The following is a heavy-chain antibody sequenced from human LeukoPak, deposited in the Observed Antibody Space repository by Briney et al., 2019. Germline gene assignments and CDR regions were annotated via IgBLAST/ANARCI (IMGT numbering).Heavy chain of an antibody. CDR2: ISSSGSTI. D-gene: IGHD2-2*02. CDR3: ASYCSSTSCYTDRGDS. V-gene: IGHV3-11*01. J-gene: IGHJ5*01. Sequence: GGSLRLSCAASGFTFSDYYMGWIRQAPGKGLEWVSYISSSGSTIYYADSVKGRFTISRDNAKNSLYLQMNSLRAEDTAVYYCASYCSSTSCYTDRGDSWGQGTLVTVSS. CDR1: GFTFSDYY.